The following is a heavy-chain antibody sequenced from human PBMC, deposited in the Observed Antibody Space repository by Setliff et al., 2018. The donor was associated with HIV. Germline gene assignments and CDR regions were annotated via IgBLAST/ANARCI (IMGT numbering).Heavy chain of an antibody. CDR3: ARVKIVDTATITGLFYYHYRDV. CDR1: GGSISSYY. D-gene: IGHD5-18*01. J-gene: IGHJ6*03. V-gene: IGHV4-59*08. CDR2: ISYSGST. Sequence: SETLSLTCTVSGGSISSYYWSWIRQPPGKGLEWIGYISYSGSTKYNPSLKSRVTLSVNTSKNQFSLKLSSVTAADTAVYYRARVKIVDTATITGLFYYHYRDVWGKGTTVTVSS.